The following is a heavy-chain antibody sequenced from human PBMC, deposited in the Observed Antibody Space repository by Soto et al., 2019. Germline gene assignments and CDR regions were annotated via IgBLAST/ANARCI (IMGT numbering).Heavy chain of an antibody. CDR3: ARVGYSYGDYYYGMDV. Sequence: PSVKVSCKASGYTFTSYGISWVRQAPGQGLEWMGWISAYNGNTNYAQKLQGRVTMTTDTSTSTAYMELRSLRSDDTAVYYCARVGYSYGDYYYGMDVWGQGTTVTVSS. V-gene: IGHV1-18*04. CDR1: GYTFTSYG. J-gene: IGHJ6*02. CDR2: ISAYNGNT. D-gene: IGHD5-18*01.